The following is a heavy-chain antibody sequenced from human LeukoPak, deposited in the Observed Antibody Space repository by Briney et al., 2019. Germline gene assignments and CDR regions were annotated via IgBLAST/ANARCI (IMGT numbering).Heavy chain of an antibody. Sequence: GRSLRLSCAASGFTFSSYGMHWVRQAPGKGLEWVAVIWYDGSNKYYADSVKGRFTISRDNSKNTLYLQMNSLRAEDTAVYYCARGGSSWYQLPIPHYYFDYWGQGTLVTVSS. CDR1: GFTFSSYG. J-gene: IGHJ4*02. V-gene: IGHV3-33*01. D-gene: IGHD6-13*01. CDR2: IWYDGSNK. CDR3: ARGGSSWYQLPIPHYYFDY.